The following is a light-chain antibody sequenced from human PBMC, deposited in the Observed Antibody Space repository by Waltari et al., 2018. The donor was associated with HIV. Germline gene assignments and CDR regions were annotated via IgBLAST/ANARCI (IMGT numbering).Light chain of an antibody. J-gene: IGKJ1*01. CDR1: PSVSRY. V-gene: IGKV3-11*01. CDR2: DAS. Sequence: EIVLTQSPDTLSLSPGERATLSCRASPSVSRYLAWYQQKAGQAPRLLIYDASKRATGIPARFSGSGSGTDFTLTISSLETEDSAVYYCQQRSNWPTFGQGTKVEIK. CDR3: QQRSNWPT.